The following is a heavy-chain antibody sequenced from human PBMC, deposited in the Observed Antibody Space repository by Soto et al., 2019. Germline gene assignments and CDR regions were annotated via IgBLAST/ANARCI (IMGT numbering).Heavy chain of an antibody. D-gene: IGHD5-18*01. Sequence: QVQLVESGGGVVQPGRSLRLSCAASGFTFSSYGMHWVRQAPGKGLEWVAVIWYDGSNKYYADSVKGRFTISRDNSKNTLYLQRNSLRAEDTAVYYCAREGGTAMAAGYYYYGMDVWGQGTTVTVSS. CDR2: IWYDGSNK. CDR1: GFTFSSYG. CDR3: AREGGTAMAAGYYYYGMDV. J-gene: IGHJ6*02. V-gene: IGHV3-33*01.